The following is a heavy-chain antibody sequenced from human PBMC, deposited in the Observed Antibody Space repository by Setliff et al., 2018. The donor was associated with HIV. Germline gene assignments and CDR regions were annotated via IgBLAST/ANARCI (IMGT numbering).Heavy chain of an antibody. Sequence: ASVKVSCKASGYTFTNYYMHWVRQAPGQGLEWMGWISTYSDERSYAQNLQGRVTMTTDTSTSTAYMELRSLRFDDTAVYYCARDVEHMMDVWGQGTTVTVSS. CDR1: GYTFTNYY. V-gene: IGHV1-18*04. CDR3: ARDVEHMMDV. J-gene: IGHJ6*02. CDR2: ISTYSDER.